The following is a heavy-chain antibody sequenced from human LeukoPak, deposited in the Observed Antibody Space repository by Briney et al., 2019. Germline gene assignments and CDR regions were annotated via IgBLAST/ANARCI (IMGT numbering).Heavy chain of an antibody. CDR2: ISYDGSNK. V-gene: IGHV3-30-3*01. CDR3: ARYGSGSYYHY. CDR1: GFTFSSYA. Sequence: GGSLRLSCAASGFTFSSYAMHWVRQAPGKGLEWVAVISYDGSNKYYADSVKGRFTISRDNSKNTLYLQMNSLRAEDTAVYYCARYGSGSYYHYWGQGALVTVSS. J-gene: IGHJ4*02. D-gene: IGHD3-10*01.